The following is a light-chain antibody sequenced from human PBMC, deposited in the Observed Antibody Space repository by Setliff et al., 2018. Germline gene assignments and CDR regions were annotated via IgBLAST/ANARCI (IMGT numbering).Light chain of an antibody. V-gene: IGLV6-57*01. CDR3: QSYDRSSHV. Sequence: NFMLTQPHSVSESPGKTVTISCTRSSGSIASYYVQWYQQRPGSSPTTVIHEDNQRPSGVPDRFSGSIDSSSNSASLTISGLKTEDEADYYCQSYDRSSHVFGTGTKVTVL. CDR2: EDN. CDR1: SGSIASYY. J-gene: IGLJ1*01.